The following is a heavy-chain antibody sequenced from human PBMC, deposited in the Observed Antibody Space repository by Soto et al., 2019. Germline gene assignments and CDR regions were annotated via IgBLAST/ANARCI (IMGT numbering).Heavy chain of an antibody. CDR2: IKSKTDGGTT. Sequence: EVQLVESGGGLVKPGGSLRLSCAASGFTFSNAWMNWVRQAPGKGLEWVGRIKSKTDGGTTDYAAPVKGRFTISRDDSKNTLYLQMNSLKTEDTAVYYCTTPDIAAAGTEWYYYYGMDVWGQGTTVTVSS. V-gene: IGHV3-15*07. J-gene: IGHJ6*02. CDR3: TTPDIAAAGTEWYYYYGMDV. CDR1: GFTFSNAW. D-gene: IGHD6-13*01.